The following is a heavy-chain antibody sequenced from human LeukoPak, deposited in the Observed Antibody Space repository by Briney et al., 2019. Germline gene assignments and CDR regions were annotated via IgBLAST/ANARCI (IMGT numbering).Heavy chain of an antibody. V-gene: IGHV3-30*04. J-gene: IGHJ5*02. Sequence: GGSLRLSCAASRFTFSSYAMHWVRQAPGKGLEWVAVISYDGSNKYYADSVKGRFTISRDNSKNTLYLQMNSLRAEDTAVYYCARDRGMGSGSYYGWFDPWGQGTLVTVSS. D-gene: IGHD3-10*01. CDR1: RFTFSSYA. CDR2: ISYDGSNK. CDR3: ARDRGMGSGSYYGWFDP.